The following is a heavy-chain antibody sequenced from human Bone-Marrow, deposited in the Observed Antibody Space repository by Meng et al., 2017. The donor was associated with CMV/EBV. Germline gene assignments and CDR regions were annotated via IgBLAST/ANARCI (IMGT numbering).Heavy chain of an antibody. D-gene: IGHD2-2*01. Sequence: SETLSLTCTVSGGSISSYYWSWIRQPPGKGLEWIGYIYYSGSTNYNPSLRSRVTISVHTSKNQFSLKLSSVTAADTAVYYCARAVVPAALGAFDIWGQGTMVTVSS. CDR1: GGSISSYY. CDR2: IYYSGST. J-gene: IGHJ3*02. V-gene: IGHV4-59*01. CDR3: ARAVVPAALGAFDI.